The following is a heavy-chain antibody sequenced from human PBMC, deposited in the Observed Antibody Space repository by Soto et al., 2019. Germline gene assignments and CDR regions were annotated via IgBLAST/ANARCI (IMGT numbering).Heavy chain of an antibody. V-gene: IGHV3-23*01. D-gene: IGHD2-8*01. Sequence: EVQLMESGGGLVQPGGSLRLSCAASGFTFKYYAMSWVRQAPGKGLEWVSGLVGSGDDINYAASVRGRFTVSRDNSNNILFLQMNSLRAEDTAVYYCAKDAIATNGVSEAFDLWGQGTKVTVSS. CDR2: LVGSGDDI. J-gene: IGHJ3*01. CDR3: AKDAIATNGVSEAFDL. CDR1: GFTFKYYA.